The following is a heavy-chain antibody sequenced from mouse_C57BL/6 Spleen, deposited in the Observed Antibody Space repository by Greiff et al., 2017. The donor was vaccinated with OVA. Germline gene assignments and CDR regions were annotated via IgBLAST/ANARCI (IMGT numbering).Heavy chain of an antibody. D-gene: IGHD4-1*01. CDR3: ARELGGWFAY. CDR2: ISDGCSYT. CDR1: GFTFSSYA. J-gene: IGHJ3*01. Sequence: EVQREESGGGLVKPGGSLKLSCAASGFTFSSYAMSWVRQTPGKRLEWVATISDGCSYTYYPDNVKGRFTISRDNAKNNLYLQMSRLKSEDTAMYYCARELGGWFAYWGQGTLVTVSA. V-gene: IGHV5-4*01.